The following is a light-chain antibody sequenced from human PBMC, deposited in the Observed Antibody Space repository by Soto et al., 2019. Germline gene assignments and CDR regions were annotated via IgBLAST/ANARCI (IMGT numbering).Light chain of an antibody. J-gene: IGKJ1*01. CDR2: GAS. CDR1: QSVTSSY. V-gene: IGKV3-20*01. CDR3: QQYGSSPWT. Sequence: EIVLTQSPGTLSLSPGERATLSCRASQSVTSSYLAWYQQKPGQAPRLLIYGASSRATGIPDRFSGSGSETDCTVAISRLEPEDFAVYYCQQYGSSPWTFCQGTKVEIK.